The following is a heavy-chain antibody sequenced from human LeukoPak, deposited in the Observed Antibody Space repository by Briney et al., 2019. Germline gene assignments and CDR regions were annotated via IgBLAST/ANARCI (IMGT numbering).Heavy chain of an antibody. CDR1: GYTFTSYW. CDR2: IYPGDSDT. V-gene: IGHV5-51*01. CDR3: VRRTDYYMDV. Sequence: KHGESLKISCQGSGYTFTSYWIGWVRQMPGKGLAWMGIIYPGDSDTRYSPSFQGQVTISADKSINTAYLKWSSLKALDTAMYYCVRRTDYYMDVWGKGTTVTVSS. J-gene: IGHJ6*03.